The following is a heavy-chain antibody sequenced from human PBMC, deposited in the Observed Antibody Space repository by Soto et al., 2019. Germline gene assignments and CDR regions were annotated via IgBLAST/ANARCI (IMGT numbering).Heavy chain of an antibody. J-gene: IGHJ4*02. CDR2: ISYDGSNK. CDR3: ARENYYYDSSGYYQSKFDY. V-gene: IGHV3-30-3*01. D-gene: IGHD3-22*01. CDR1: GFTFSSYA. Sequence: GGSLRLSCAASGFTFSSYAMHWVRQAPGKGLEWVAVISYDGSNKYYADSVKGRFTISRDNSKNTLYLQMNSLRAEDTAVYYCARENYYYDSSGYYQSKFDYWGQGTLVTVSS.